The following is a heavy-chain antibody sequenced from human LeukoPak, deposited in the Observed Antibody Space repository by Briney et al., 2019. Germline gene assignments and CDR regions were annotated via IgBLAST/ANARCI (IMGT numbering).Heavy chain of an antibody. CDR1: GFTFSSYW. D-gene: IGHD5-12*01. CDR2: INSDGSST. J-gene: IGHJ6*03. Sequence: GGSLRLSCAASGFTFSSYWMHWVRQAPGKGLVWVSRINSDGSSTSYADSVKGRFTISRDNAKNTLYLQLNSLRADDTAVYYCAKARGWDIVATIYMDVWGKGTTVTVSS. V-gene: IGHV3-74*01. CDR3: AKARGWDIVATIYMDV.